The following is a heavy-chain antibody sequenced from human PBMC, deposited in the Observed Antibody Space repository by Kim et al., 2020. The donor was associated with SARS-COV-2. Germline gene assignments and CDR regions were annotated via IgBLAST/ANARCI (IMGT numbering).Heavy chain of an antibody. V-gene: IGHV3-66*01. D-gene: IGHD2-21*01. CDR1: GFTVSSNY. CDR3: GREYFGGMWWVFYH. J-gene: IGHJ4*03. Sequence: GGSLRLSCAASGFTVSSNYMSWVRQAPGKGLEWVSVIYSGGSTYYADAAKGRVTISRDNSTKTPYLQMNSLRAEDTAVYYCGREYFGGMWWVFYHWGHGT. CDR2: IYSGGST.